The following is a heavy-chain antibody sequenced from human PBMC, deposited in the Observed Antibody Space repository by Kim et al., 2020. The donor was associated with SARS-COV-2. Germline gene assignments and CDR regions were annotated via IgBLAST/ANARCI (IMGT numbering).Heavy chain of an antibody. CDR3: ARDRRAYDILTTLAHYYYYGMDV. Sequence: ASVKVSCKASGYTFTSYYMHWVRQAPGQGLEWMGIINPSGGSTSYAQKFQGGVTMTRDTSTSTVYMELSSLRSEDTAVYYCARDRRAYDILTTLAHYYYYGMDVWGQGTTVTVSS. D-gene: IGHD3-9*01. CDR1: GYTFTSYY. V-gene: IGHV1-46*01. CDR2: INPSGGST. J-gene: IGHJ6*02.